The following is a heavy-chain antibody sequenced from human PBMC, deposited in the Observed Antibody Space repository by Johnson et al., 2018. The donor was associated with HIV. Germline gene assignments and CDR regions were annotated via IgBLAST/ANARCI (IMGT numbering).Heavy chain of an antibody. J-gene: IGHJ3*02. V-gene: IGHV3-7*01. CDR3: ARDLLPPYSSSSARDAFDI. D-gene: IGHD6-6*01. Sequence: VQLVESGGGLVKPGGSLRLSCAASGFTFNNYYMTRVRQVPGRGLEWVANREEDVSEKYYVDSVKGRLPVSRDNAKTSLCLQISSLRAEDTTLYYCARDLLPPYSSSSARDAFDIWGQGTMVTVSS. CDR1: GFTFNNYY. CDR2: REEDVSEK.